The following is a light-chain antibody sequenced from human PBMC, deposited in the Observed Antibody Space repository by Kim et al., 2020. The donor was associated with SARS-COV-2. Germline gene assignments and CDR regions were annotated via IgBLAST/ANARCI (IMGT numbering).Light chain of an antibody. J-gene: IGKJ4*01. Sequence: SPGERATPSCRASQRVRSSLAWYQQRPGQAPRLLIYDASIRATGVPARFTGSGSGTEFTLTISSLQSEDFAVYFCQQYYTWSALTFGGGTKVDIK. CDR1: QRVRSS. CDR2: DAS. CDR3: QQYYTWSALT. V-gene: IGKV3D-15*01.